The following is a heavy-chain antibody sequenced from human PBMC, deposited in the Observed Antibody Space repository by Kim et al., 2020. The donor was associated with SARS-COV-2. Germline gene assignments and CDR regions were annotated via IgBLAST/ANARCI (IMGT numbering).Heavy chain of an antibody. CDR3: ARDGAVAEY. Sequence: STIYYADSVKGRFTISRDNAKNSLYLQMNSLRAEDTAVYYCARDGAVAEYWGQGTLVTVSS. J-gene: IGHJ4*02. CDR2: STI. V-gene: IGHV3-48*03. D-gene: IGHD6-19*01.